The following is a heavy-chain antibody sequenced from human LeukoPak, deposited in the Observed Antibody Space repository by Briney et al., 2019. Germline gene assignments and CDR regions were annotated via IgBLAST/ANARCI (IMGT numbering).Heavy chain of an antibody. D-gene: IGHD6-19*01. CDR1: GFTFSDYW. J-gene: IGHJ4*02. CDR3: AKDSAVARGQYYFDY. V-gene: IGHV3-7*01. Sequence: PGGSLRLSCGVSGFTFSDYWMNWVRQAPGKGLEWVASIKQDGSEKSYVDSVKGRFTISRDNSKNTLYLQMNSLRAEDTAVYYCAKDSAVARGQYYFDYWGQGTLVTVSS. CDR2: IKQDGSEK.